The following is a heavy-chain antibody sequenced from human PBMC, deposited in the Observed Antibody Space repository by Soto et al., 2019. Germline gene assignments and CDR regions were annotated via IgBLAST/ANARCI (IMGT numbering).Heavy chain of an antibody. CDR1: GYTFTGYY. CDR2: INPNSGGT. Sequence: ASVKVSCKASGYTFTGYYMHWVRQAPGQGLEWMGWINPNSGGTNYAQKFQGWVTMTRDTSISTAYMELSRLRSDDTAVYYCARAIYYYFSSGYYSAYYFDYWGQGTLVTVSS. V-gene: IGHV1-2*04. CDR3: ARAIYYYFSSGYYSAYYFDY. J-gene: IGHJ4*02. D-gene: IGHD3-22*01.